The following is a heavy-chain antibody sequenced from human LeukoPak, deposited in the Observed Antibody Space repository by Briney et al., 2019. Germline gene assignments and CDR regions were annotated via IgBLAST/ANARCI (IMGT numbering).Heavy chain of an antibody. Sequence: PGGSLRLSCAASGFTFSSYAMNWVRQAPGKGLEWVSGISGSAESTFYADSVKGRFTISRDTSKNTLYLQTNSLRAEDTAVYYCVKDRCGSSCFAYFDYWGQGTPVTVSS. CDR3: VKDRCGSSCFAYFDY. J-gene: IGHJ4*02. V-gene: IGHV3-23*01. CDR1: GFTFSSYA. CDR2: ISGSAEST. D-gene: IGHD2-15*01.